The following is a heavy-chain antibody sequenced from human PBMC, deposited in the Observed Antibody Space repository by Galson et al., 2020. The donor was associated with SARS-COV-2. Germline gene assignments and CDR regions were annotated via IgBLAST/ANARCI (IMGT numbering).Heavy chain of an antibody. D-gene: IGHD2-2*01. CDR3: ARDIVVVPAATTSPSHYYYGMDV. CDR2: ISSSGSTI. V-gene: IGHV3-11*01. Sequence: TGGSLRLSCAASGFTFSDYYMSWIRQAPGKGLEWVSYISSSGSTIYYADSVKGRFTISRDNAKNSLYLQMNSLRAEDTAVYYCARDIVVVPAATTSPSHYYYGMDVWGQGTTVTVSS. J-gene: IGHJ6*02. CDR1: GFTFSDYY.